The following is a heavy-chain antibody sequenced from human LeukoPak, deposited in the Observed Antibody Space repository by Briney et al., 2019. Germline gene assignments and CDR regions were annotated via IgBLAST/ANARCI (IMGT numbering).Heavy chain of an antibody. Sequence: ASVKVSCKASVYTFTSYGISWVRQAPGQGLEWVGWISAYNGNTNYAQKLQGRVTMTTDTSTSTAYMELRSLRSDDTAVYYCARDLLSVAAAGTKFDYWGQGTLVTVSS. CDR1: VYTFTSYG. J-gene: IGHJ4*02. CDR3: ARDLLSVAAAGTKFDY. D-gene: IGHD6-13*01. CDR2: ISAYNGNT. V-gene: IGHV1-18*01.